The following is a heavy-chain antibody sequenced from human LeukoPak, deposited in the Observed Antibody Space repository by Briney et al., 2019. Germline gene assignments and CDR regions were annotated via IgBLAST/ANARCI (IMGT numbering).Heavy chain of an antibody. CDR2: IKSKTDGGTT. V-gene: IGHV3-15*01. J-gene: IGHJ3*02. CDR3: TTDALLRDAFDI. CDR1: GFTFSTYW. Sequence: PGGSLRLSCAASGFTFSTYWMSWVRQAPGKGLEWVGRIKSKTDGGTTDYAAPVKGRFTISRDDSKNTLYLQMNSLKTEDTAVYYCTTDALLRDAFDIWGQGTMVTVSS. D-gene: IGHD3-10*01.